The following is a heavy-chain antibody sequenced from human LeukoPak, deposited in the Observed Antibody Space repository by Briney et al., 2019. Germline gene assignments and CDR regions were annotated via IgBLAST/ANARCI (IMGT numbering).Heavy chain of an antibody. CDR1: GCTFTSYD. Sequence: ASVKVSCKASGCTFTSYDINWVRQATGQGLEWMGWMNPNSGNTGYAQKFQGRVTMTRNTSISTAYMELSSLRSEDTAVYYCARAVRSRTRLYYFDYWGQGTLVTVSS. CDR3: ARAVRSRTRLYYFDY. J-gene: IGHJ4*02. CDR2: MNPNSGNT. D-gene: IGHD4-17*01. V-gene: IGHV1-8*01.